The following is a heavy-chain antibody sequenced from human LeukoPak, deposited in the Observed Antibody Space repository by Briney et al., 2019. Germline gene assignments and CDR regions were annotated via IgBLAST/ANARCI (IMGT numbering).Heavy chain of an antibody. CDR1: GFTFSSYS. V-gene: IGHV3-21*01. CDR2: IIRDSTFL. D-gene: IGHD3-10*01. J-gene: IGHJ4*02. CDR3: SSFETGSYSLPFDY. Sequence: GGSLRLSCAASGFTFSSYSMNWVRRAPGKGLEWVSSIIRDSTFLIYADSVKGRFTISRDDAKKSLYLQMNSLRAEDTAVYYCSSFETGSYSLPFDYWGQGTLVTVSS.